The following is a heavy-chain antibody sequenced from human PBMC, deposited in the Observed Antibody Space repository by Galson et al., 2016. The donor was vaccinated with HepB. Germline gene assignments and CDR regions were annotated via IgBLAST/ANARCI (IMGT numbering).Heavy chain of an antibody. D-gene: IGHD4-23*01. CDR3: AITSTTVAADLGIDY. Sequence: CKASGGTFSSYAISWVRQAPGQGLEWMGGTIPIFATANYAQKFQGRVTITADKSTSTAYMELSSLRSEDTAMYYCAITSTTVAADLGIDYWGQGTLVTVSS. J-gene: IGHJ4*02. CDR2: TIPIFATA. V-gene: IGHV1-69*06. CDR1: GGTFSSYA.